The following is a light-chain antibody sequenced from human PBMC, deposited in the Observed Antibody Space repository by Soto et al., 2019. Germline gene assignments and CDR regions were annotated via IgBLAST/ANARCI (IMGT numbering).Light chain of an antibody. CDR3: QQSYNVPWT. Sequence: DIQMTQSPSSLSASVGDRVTITCRTGQSISSSLNWYQQKPGRAPKVLLYGISNWQRGVPSRFSGSGSGTEFSLTISGLQADDFATYYCQQSYNVPWTFGQGTKVEIK. CDR1: QSISSS. V-gene: IGKV1-39*01. CDR2: GIS. J-gene: IGKJ1*01.